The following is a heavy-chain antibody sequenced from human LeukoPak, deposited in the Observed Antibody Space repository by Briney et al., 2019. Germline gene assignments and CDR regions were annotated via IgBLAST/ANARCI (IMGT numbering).Heavy chain of an antibody. D-gene: IGHD4-17*01. V-gene: IGHV1-3*01. CDR1: GYTFTSYA. J-gene: IGHJ4*02. CDR3: ARDRSPRAGDGDYVY. Sequence: ASVKVSCKASGYTFTSYAMHWVRQAPGQRLEWMGWINAGNGNTKYSQKFQGRVTITRDTSASTAYMELSSLRSEDTAVYYCARDRSPRAGDGDYVYWGQGTLVTVSS. CDR2: INAGNGNT.